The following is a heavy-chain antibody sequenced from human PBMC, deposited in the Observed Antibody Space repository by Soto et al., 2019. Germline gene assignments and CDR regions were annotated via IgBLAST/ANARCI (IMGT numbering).Heavy chain of an antibody. CDR2: LDQSGGT. CDR3: AREDSYGWSGESLDV. J-gene: IGHJ6*02. CDR1: GDSLRGQS. Sequence: QVQLQQWGAGLLKASETLSLTCAVVGDSLRGQSWNWIRQSPGKGLERIGELDQSGGTNYNPSLKSRAIISDDTSKKQFSLTLTSVTAADTAVYYCAREDSYGWSGESLDVWGQGTTVTVSS. D-gene: IGHD6-19*01. V-gene: IGHV4-34*01.